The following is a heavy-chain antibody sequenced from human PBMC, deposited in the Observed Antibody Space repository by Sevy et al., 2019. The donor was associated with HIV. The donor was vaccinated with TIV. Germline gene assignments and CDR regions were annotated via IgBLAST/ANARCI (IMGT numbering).Heavy chain of an antibody. Sequence: GGSLRLSCAVSGLNVSDYFMAWIRQAPGRGPEWISYISSSGTIIYYRDSVKGRLTISRDNAKNSLYLQMNSLRPEDTAMYYGARDLASGSFYSLYFDYWGQGTLVTVSS. CDR3: ARDLASGSFYSLYFDY. V-gene: IGHV3-11*01. CDR1: GLNVSDYF. CDR2: ISSSGTII. D-gene: IGHD3-10*01. J-gene: IGHJ4*02.